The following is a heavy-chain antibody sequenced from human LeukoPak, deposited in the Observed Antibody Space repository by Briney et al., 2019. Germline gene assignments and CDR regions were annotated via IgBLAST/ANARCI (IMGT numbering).Heavy chain of an antibody. Sequence: ASVKVSCKASGCTFTSYGISWVRQAPGQGLEWMGWISAYNGNTNYAQKLQGRVTMTTDTSTSTAYMELRSLRSDDTAVYYCARVTNALYYYYYYMDVWGKGTTVTVSS. CDR2: ISAYNGNT. CDR1: GCTFTSYG. D-gene: IGHD2-8*01. J-gene: IGHJ6*03. CDR3: ARVTNALYYYYYYMDV. V-gene: IGHV1-18*01.